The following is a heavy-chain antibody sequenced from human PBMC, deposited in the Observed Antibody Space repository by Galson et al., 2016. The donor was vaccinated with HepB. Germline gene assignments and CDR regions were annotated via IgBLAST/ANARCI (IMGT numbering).Heavy chain of an antibody. CDR2: IKRKTDGGTT. V-gene: IGHV3-15*01. D-gene: IGHD2-2*01. CDR3: TPDCAGSTSCYALLGMHV. Sequence: SLRLSCAASGFTFSDAWMSWVRQAPGKGLEWVGRIKRKTDGGTTDYAAPVKGRFTISRDDSKNTVYLQINSLKNEDTAVYYCTPDCAGSTSCYALLGMHVWGQGTTVTVSS. CDR1: GFTFSDAW. J-gene: IGHJ6*02.